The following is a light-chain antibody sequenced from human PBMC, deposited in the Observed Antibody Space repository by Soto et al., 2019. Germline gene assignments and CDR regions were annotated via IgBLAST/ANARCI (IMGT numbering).Light chain of an antibody. V-gene: IGLV2-14*03. J-gene: IGLJ1*01. Sequence: QSALAQPASGSASPGRTITISYTVTTSDIAGYNYVSWYQQPPGKAPQVLIYDVTSRASGVSHRFSGSKSGNTASLTISGLQAEDEAEYYCNSYTGASFYVFGTGSKVTVL. CDR3: NSYTGASFYV. CDR2: DVT. CDR1: TSDIAGYNY.